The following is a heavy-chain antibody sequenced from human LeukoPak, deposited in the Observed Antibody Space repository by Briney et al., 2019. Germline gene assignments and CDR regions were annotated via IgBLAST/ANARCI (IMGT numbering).Heavy chain of an antibody. CDR3: ARERLTWNADY. J-gene: IGHJ4*02. D-gene: IGHD1-1*01. V-gene: IGHV4-30-2*01. CDR2: IFHSGST. CDR1: GGSISSGSNY. Sequence: TSETLSLTCTVSGGSISSGSNYWSWIRQPPGKGLEWIGYIFHSGSTYYNPSLRSRVTISVDRSNNQFSLKLSSVTAADTAVYYCARERLTWNADYWGQGTLVTVSS.